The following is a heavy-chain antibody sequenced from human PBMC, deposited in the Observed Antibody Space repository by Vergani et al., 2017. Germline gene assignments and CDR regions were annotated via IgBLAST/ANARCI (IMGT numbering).Heavy chain of an antibody. D-gene: IGHD3-22*01. CDR3: ARELGYYYDSSGYSDY. CDR1: GFTFSYYA. CDR2: ISYDGSNK. J-gene: IGHJ4*02. Sequence: QVQLVESGGGVVQPGRSLRLSCAASGFTFSYYAMHWVRQAPGKGLEWVAVISYDGSNKYYTDSVKGRFTISRDNAKNSLYLQMNSLRAEDTAVYYCARELGYYYDSSGYSDYWGQGTLVTVSS. V-gene: IGHV3-30-3*01.